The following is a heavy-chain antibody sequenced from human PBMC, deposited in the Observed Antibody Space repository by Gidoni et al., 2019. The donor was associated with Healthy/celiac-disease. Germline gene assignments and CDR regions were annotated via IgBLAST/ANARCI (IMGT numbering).Heavy chain of an antibody. J-gene: IGHJ4*02. V-gene: IGHV3-49*04. CDR3: TKRYSSGWYDY. D-gene: IGHD6-19*01. CDR2: IRSKAYGGTT. Sequence: EVQLVESGGGLVQPGRSLRLSCTASGFTFGDYTMSWVRQAPGKGLEWVGFIRSKAYGGTTEYAASVKGRFTISRDDSKSIAYLQMNSLKTEDTAVYYCTKRYSSGWYDYWGQGTLVTVSS. CDR1: GFTFGDYT.